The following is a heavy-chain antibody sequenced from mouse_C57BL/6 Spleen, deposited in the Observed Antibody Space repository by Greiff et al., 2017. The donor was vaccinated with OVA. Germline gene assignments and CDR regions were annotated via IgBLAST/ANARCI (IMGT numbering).Heavy chain of an antibody. CDR2: IYPGSGST. J-gene: IGHJ3*01. CDR1: GYTFTSYW. D-gene: IGHD1-1*01. V-gene: IGHV1-55*01. Sequence: QVQLQQSGAELVKPGASVKMSCKASGYTFTSYWITWVKQRPGQGLEWIGDIYPGSGSTNYNEKFKSKATLTVDTSSSTAYMQLSSLTSEDSAVYYCARNHYYGSSYTVPGFAYWGQGTLVTVSA. CDR3: ARNHYYGSSYTVPGFAY.